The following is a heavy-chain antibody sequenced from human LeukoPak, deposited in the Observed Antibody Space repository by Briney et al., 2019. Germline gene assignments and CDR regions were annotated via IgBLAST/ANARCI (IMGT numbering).Heavy chain of an antibody. CDR1: GGSFSGYY. CDR2: INHSGST. D-gene: IGHD5-12*01. Sequence: SETLSLTCAVYGGSFSGYYWSWIRQPPGKGLEWIGEINHSGSTNYNPSLKSRVTISVDTSKNQFSLKLSSVTAADTAVCYCARGTLDIVATTPLYFDYWGQGTLVTVSS. CDR3: ARGTLDIVATTPLYFDY. J-gene: IGHJ4*02. V-gene: IGHV4-34*01.